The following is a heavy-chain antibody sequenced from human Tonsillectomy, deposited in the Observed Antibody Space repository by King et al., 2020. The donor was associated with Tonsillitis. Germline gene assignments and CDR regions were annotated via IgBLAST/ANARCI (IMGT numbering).Heavy chain of an antibody. D-gene: IGHD2-15*01. CDR2: ISYDGSNK. CDR3: AKGGDYFDY. J-gene: IGHJ4*02. Sequence: VQLVESGGGVVQPGRSLRLSCAASGFTFSSYGMHWVRQAPGKGLEWVAVISYDGSNKYYADSVKGRFTISRDNSKNTLYLQMNSLRAEDTAVYYCAKGGDYFDYWGQGTLGTVSS. CDR1: GFTFSSYG. V-gene: IGHV3-30*18.